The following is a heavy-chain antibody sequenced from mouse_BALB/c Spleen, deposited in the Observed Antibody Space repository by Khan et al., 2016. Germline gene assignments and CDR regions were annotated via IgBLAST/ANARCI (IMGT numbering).Heavy chain of an antibody. CDR2: IRSTSNNFAT. CDR1: GFTFKTYA. V-gene: IGHV10-1*02. J-gene: IGHJ4*01. CDR3: VRDAYDPYALDY. Sequence: EVQLVESGGGLVQPKGSLKLSCAASGFTFKTYAMNWVRQAPGKGLEWIARIRSTSNNFATYYADSVKDRFTISSDDSQNMLSLQMNTLQTEDTAMYYCVRDAYDPYALDYWGQGTSVTVS. D-gene: IGHD2-12*01.